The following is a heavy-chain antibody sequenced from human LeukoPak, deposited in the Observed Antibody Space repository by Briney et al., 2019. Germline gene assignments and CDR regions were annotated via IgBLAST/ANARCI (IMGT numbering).Heavy chain of an antibody. D-gene: IGHD3-16*01. CDR3: ARDYGYAFDI. CDR1: GFTFSSYS. V-gene: IGHV3-48*02. Sequence: QPGGSLRLSCAASGFTFSSYSMNWVRQAPGKGLEWVSYISSSSSTIYYADSVKGRFTISGDNAKNSLYLQMSSLRDEDTAVYYCARDYGYAFDIWGQGTMVTVSS. J-gene: IGHJ3*02. CDR2: ISSSSSTI.